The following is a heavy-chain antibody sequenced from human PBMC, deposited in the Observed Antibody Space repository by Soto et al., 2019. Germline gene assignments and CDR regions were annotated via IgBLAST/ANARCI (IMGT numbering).Heavy chain of an antibody. CDR3: ARDGSLYGMDV. D-gene: IGHD6-13*01. CDR1: VSTFSTFW. CDR2: IEKDGSEK. V-gene: IGHV3-7*01. J-gene: IGHJ6*02. Sequence: GGSLRLSCTASVSTFSTFWMSWVRQAPGQGLEWVANIEKDGSEKYYVDSVKGRFTIPRDNAKNSLYLQMNSLRVEDTAVYYCARDGSLYGMDVWGQGTTVTVSS.